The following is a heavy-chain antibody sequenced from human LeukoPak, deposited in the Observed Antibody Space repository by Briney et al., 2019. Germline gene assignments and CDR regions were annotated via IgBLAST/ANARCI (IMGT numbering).Heavy chain of an antibody. J-gene: IGHJ5*02. CDR3: ARRSTVAGRGRFDP. CDR1: GGSIRSTSYY. V-gene: IGHV4-39*01. CDR2: VHHSGST. D-gene: IGHD6-19*01. Sequence: PSETLSLTCTVSGGSIRSTSYYWGWIRQPPGKGLEWLGSVHHSGSTYDNPSLKSRVTISVDTSKNQFSLKLISVTAADTAVYYCARRSTVAGRGRFDPRGQGTLVTVSS.